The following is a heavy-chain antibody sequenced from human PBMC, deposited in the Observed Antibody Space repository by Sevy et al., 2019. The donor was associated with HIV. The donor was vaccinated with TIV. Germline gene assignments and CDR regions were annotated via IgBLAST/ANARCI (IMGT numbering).Heavy chain of an antibody. CDR1: GFTFSRHV. V-gene: IGHV3-23*01. CDR3: ANDGTWTAIPSYSDY. CDR2: VSGRGSNT. J-gene: IGHJ4*02. D-gene: IGHD2-21*02. Sequence: GGSLRLSCAASGFTFSRHVMSWVRQAPGKGLEWVSGVSGRGSNTFYADSVKGRFTISRDNSKNTVDLQMSSLRAEDTALDHGANDGTWTAIPSYSDYWGRGTLVTVSS.